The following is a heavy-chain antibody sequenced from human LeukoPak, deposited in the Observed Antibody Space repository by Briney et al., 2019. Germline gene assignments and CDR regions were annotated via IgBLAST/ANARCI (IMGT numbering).Heavy chain of an antibody. V-gene: IGHV3-30*18. CDR3: AKDVYYYDSSGYYLSEYFQH. J-gene: IGHJ1*01. Sequence: GRSLRPSCAASGFTFSSYGMHWVRQAPGKGLEWVAVISYDGSNKYYADSVKGRFTISRDNSKNTLYLQMNSLRAEDTAVYYCAKDVYYYDSSGYYLSEYFQHWGQGTLVTVSS. D-gene: IGHD3-22*01. CDR1: GFTFSSYG. CDR2: ISYDGSNK.